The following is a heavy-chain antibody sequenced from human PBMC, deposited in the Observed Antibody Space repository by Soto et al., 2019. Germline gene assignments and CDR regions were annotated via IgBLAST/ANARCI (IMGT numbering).Heavy chain of an antibody. CDR3: ARGPYCGGDCYAYYYYYMDV. V-gene: IGHV4-34*01. Sequence: SETLSLTCAVYGGSFSGYYWSWIRQPPGKGLEWIGEINHSGSTNYNPSLKSRVTISVDTSKNQFSLKLSSVTAADTAVYYCARGPYCGGDCYAYYYYYMDVWGKGTTVTVSS. CDR2: INHSGST. D-gene: IGHD2-21*01. J-gene: IGHJ6*03. CDR1: GGSFSGYY.